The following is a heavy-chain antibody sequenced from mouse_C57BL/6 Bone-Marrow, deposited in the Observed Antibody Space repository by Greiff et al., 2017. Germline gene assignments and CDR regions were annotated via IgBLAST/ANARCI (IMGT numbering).Heavy chain of an antibody. CDR2: IDPSDSYT. CDR3: ARERLSEYFDV. Sequence: QVQLQQPGAELVMPGASVKLSCKASGYTFTGYCMHWVKQRPGQGLEWIGEIDPSDSYTNYNQKFKGKSTLTVDTSSSTAYMQLSSLTSEDAAVYYCARERLSEYFDVWGKGTTVTVSS. CDR1: GYTFTGYC. J-gene: IGHJ1*03. V-gene: IGHV1-69*01.